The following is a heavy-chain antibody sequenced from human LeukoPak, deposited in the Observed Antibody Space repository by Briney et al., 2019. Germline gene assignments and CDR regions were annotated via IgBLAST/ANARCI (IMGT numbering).Heavy chain of an antibody. D-gene: IGHD1-26*01. CDR1: GFTFSSYA. V-gene: IGHV3-23*01. CDR3: ANLIVGATYYFDY. J-gene: IGHJ4*02. Sequence: PGGSLRLSCAASGFTFSSYAMSWVRQAPGKGLKWVSAISGSGGSTYYADSVKGRFTISRDNSKNTLYLQMNSLRAEDTAVYYCANLIVGATYYFDYWGQGTLVTVSS. CDR2: ISGSGGST.